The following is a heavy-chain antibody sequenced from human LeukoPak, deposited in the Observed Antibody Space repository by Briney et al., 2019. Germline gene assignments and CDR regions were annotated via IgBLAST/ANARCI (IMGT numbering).Heavy chain of an antibody. CDR3: AREGEGYCSTTSCYKGFDY. D-gene: IGHD2-2*02. CDR1: GFTFSSYS. Sequence: GGSLRLACAASGFTFSSYSMNWVRQAPGRGLEWVSSISTSSNYIYYANSVKGRFTISRDNAENSLYLQMNSLRAEDTAVYYCAREGEGYCSTTSCYKGFDYWGQGTLVTVSS. CDR2: ISTSSNYI. J-gene: IGHJ4*02. V-gene: IGHV3-21*01.